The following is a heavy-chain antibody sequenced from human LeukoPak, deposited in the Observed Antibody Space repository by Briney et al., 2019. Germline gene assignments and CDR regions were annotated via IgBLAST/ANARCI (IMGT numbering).Heavy chain of an antibody. D-gene: IGHD5-18*01. CDR2: ISGSGGST. J-gene: IGHJ4*02. Sequence: GGYLRLSCAAYGFTFSSYAMRWVPQAPGRGLGRVSGISGSGGSTYYAASVNGRFTISRDNSKNTLYLQMNSLRAEDTAVYYCAETLGYSYGNYFDYWGQGTLVTVSS. CDR3: AETLGYSYGNYFDY. CDR1: GFTFSSYA. V-gene: IGHV3-23*01.